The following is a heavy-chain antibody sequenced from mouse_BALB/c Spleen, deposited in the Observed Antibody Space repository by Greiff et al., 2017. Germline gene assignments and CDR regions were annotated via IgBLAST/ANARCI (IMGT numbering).Heavy chain of an antibody. D-gene: IGHD1-1*01. CDR3: AREPYGSSPYYFDY. Sequence: QVQLKESGPGLVAPSQSLSITCTVSGFSLTSYGVHWVRQPPGKGLEWLGVIWAGGSTNYNSALMSRLSISKDNSKSQVFLKMNSLQTDDTAMYYCAREPYGSSPYYFDYWGQGTTLTVSS. V-gene: IGHV2-9*02. J-gene: IGHJ2*01. CDR1: GFSLTSYG. CDR2: IWAGGST.